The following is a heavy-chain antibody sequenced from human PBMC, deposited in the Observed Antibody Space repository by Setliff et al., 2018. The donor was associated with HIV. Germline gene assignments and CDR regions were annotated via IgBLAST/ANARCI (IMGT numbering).Heavy chain of an antibody. D-gene: IGHD5-18*01. V-gene: IGHV3-66*02. Sequence: GGSLRLSCEASGFRVTDTYMAWVRQAPGKGLEWVTLIYKAGKTYYADFVKGRFTIARDDTKNTVSLQMTNLEPGDTATYYCAKGGYGGAYYVAGYWGQGTLVTVSS. CDR1: GFRVTDTY. J-gene: IGHJ4*02. CDR3: AKGGYGGAYYVAGY. CDR2: IYKAGKT.